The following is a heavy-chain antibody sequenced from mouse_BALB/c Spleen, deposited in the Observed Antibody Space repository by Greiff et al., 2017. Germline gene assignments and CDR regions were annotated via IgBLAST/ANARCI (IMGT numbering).Heavy chain of an antibody. Sequence: VQRVESGPGLVAPSQSLSITCTVSGFSLTSYGVHWVRQPPGKGLEWLGVIWAGGSTNYNSALMSRLSISKDNSKSQVFLKMNSLQTDDTAMYYCARAYTTATGFAYWGQGTLVTVSA. V-gene: IGHV2-9*02. J-gene: IGHJ3*01. D-gene: IGHD1-2*01. CDR2: IWAGGST. CDR1: GFSLTSYG. CDR3: ARAYTTATGFAY.